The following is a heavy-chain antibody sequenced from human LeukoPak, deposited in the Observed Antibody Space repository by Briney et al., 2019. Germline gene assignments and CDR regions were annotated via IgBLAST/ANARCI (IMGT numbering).Heavy chain of an antibody. CDR2: IRAYNGNT. J-gene: IGHJ4*02. V-gene: IGHV1-18*01. CDR1: GYTFTSYG. CDR3: ARGDYDSSGSGLDYFDY. D-gene: IGHD3-22*01. Sequence: ASVKVSCKASGYTFTSYGISWVRQAPGQGLEWMGWIRAYNGNTNYAQKLQGRVTMTTDTSTSTAYMELRSLRSDDTAVYYCARGDYDSSGSGLDYFDYWGQGTLVTVSS.